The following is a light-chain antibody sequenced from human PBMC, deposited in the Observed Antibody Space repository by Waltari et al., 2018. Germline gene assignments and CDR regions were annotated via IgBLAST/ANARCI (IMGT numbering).Light chain of an antibody. V-gene: IGLV2-11*01. CDR3: CSYAGTSTWV. CDR1: SSAVGGYNY. CDR2: DVT. J-gene: IGLJ3*02. Sequence: QSALTQPRSVSGSPGQSVTISCTGTSSAVGGYNYVSWYQQHPGKAPKVMIYDVTNRPSGVPDRFSGSKSGYTASLTISGLQAEDEADYYCCSYAGTSTWVFGGGTKLTVL.